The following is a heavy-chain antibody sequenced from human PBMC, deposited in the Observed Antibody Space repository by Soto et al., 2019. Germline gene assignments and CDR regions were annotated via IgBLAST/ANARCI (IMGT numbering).Heavy chain of an antibody. CDR2: ISSSSSTI. J-gene: IGHJ4*02. Sequence: GGSLRLSCAASGFTFSSYSMNWVRQAPGKGLEWVSYISSSSSTIYYADSVKGRFTISRDNAKNSLYLQMNSLRDEDTAVYYWARGDFWSGYYLGYWGQGTLVTVSS. CDR1: GFTFSSYS. CDR3: ARGDFWSGYYLGY. V-gene: IGHV3-48*02. D-gene: IGHD3-3*01.